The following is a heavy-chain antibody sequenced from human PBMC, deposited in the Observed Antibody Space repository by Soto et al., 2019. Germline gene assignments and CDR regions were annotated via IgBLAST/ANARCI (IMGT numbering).Heavy chain of an antibody. D-gene: IGHD3-22*01. Sequence: SKTLSLTCTVSGGSISSHYWSGIRQPPGKGLEWIGDIYHSGRVNYSPSLKSRVTISVDTSKNQFSLTLSAVTAADTAMYYCSTRAYDTNGYYRFDPWGQGTLVT. CDR2: IYHSGRV. J-gene: IGHJ5*01. V-gene: IGHV4-59*11. CDR3: STRAYDTNGYYRFDP. CDR1: GGSISSHY.